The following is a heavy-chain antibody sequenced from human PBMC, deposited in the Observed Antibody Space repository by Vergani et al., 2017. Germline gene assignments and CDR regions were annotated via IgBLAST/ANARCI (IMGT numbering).Heavy chain of an antibody. J-gene: IGHJ4*02. CDR1: GGSFSGYY. Sequence: QVQLQQWGAGLLKHSETLSLTCAVSGGSFSGYYWSWIRQPPGKGLEWIGEINHSRNTNYNPSLKSRVTISVDTSKNQFSLKLSSVTAADTAVYYCERFRWCREDWGQGTLVTVSS. D-gene: IGHD2-8*01. V-gene: IGHV4-34*01. CDR2: INHSRNT. CDR3: ERFRWCRED.